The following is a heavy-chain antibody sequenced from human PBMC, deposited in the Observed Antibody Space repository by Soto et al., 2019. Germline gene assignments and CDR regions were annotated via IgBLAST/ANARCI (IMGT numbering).Heavy chain of an antibody. V-gene: IGHV5-10-1*01. CDR2: IDPSDSYT. Sequence: PGESLKISCKGSGYSFTSYWISWVRQMPGKGLEWMGRIDPSDSYTNYSPSFQGHATISADKSISTAYLQWSSLKASDTAMYYCARKCGGGSCYAKNYYYYYGMDVWGQGTTVTVS. J-gene: IGHJ6*02. CDR1: GYSFTSYW. CDR3: ARKCGGGSCYAKNYYYYYGMDV. D-gene: IGHD2-15*01.